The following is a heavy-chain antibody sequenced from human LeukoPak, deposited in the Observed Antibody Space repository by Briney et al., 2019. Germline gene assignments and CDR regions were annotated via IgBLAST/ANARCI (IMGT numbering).Heavy chain of an antibody. J-gene: IGHJ6*03. CDR1: GFTFRTYW. CDR2: INDDGSST. Sequence: GGSLRLSCSASGFTFRTYWMHWVRQAPGKGLVWVSRINDDGSSTSYADSVKGRFSISRDNAKNSLYLQMNSLRAEDTAVYYCAREGRSGYYRGVYYMDVWGKGTTVTVSS. CDR3: AREGRSGYYRGVYYMDV. V-gene: IGHV3-74*01. D-gene: IGHD3-22*01.